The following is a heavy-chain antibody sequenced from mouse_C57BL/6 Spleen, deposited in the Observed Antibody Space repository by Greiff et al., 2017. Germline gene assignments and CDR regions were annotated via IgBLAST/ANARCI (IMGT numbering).Heavy chain of an antibody. CDR2: IYPRSGNT. CDR3: ARSDDGYYSFAY. V-gene: IGHV1-81*01. J-gene: IGHJ3*01. D-gene: IGHD2-3*01. Sequence: VQLQQSGAELARPGASVKLSCKASGYTFTSYGISWVKQRTGQGLEWIGEIYPRSGNTYYNEKFKGKATLTADKSSSTAYMELRRLTSEDSAVYFCARSDDGYYSFAYWGQGTLVTVSA. CDR1: GYTFTSYG.